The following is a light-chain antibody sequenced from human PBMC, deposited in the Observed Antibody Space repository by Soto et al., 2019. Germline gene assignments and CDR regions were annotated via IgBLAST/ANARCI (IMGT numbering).Light chain of an antibody. CDR1: KFDIGRYNY. CDR3: SSYTSASALAI. Sequence: QSLLTQPASVSGSPGQTITISCAGTKFDIGRYNYVSWYRQHPGEAPKLIIFEVNNRPSGISNRFSGSKSGNTASLTISGLQVEDEAHYFCSSYTSASALAIFGGGTKVTVL. V-gene: IGLV2-14*01. J-gene: IGLJ2*01. CDR2: EVN.